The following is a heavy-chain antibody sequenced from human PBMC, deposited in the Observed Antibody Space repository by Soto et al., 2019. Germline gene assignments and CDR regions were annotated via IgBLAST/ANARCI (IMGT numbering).Heavy chain of an antibody. V-gene: IGHV4-30-2*01. CDR2: IYHSGST. CDR3: ARAPYCSSTTCYPDPNWFDP. Sequence: SESLSLTCAVSGGSISSGGYSWSWIRQPPGKGLEWIGNIYHSGSTYYNPSLERRVTISMDRSKNQFSLKLSSVTAADTAVYYCARAPYCSSTTCYPDPNWFDPWGQGTLVTVSS. CDR1: GGSISSGGYS. J-gene: IGHJ5*02. D-gene: IGHD2-2*01.